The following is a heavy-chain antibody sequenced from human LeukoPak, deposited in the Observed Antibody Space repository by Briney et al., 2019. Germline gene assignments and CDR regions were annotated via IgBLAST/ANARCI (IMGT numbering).Heavy chain of an antibody. Sequence: GGSLRLSCAASGFTFSDYYMSWIRQAPGKGLEWVSYISSSGSTIYYADSVKGRFTISRDNAKNSLYLQMNSLRAEDTAVYYCARLKGSGSYKLTGGYFDYWGQGTLVTVSS. J-gene: IGHJ4*02. CDR1: GFTFSDYY. CDR3: ARLKGSGSYKLTGGYFDY. D-gene: IGHD1-26*01. CDR2: ISSSGSTI. V-gene: IGHV3-11*01.